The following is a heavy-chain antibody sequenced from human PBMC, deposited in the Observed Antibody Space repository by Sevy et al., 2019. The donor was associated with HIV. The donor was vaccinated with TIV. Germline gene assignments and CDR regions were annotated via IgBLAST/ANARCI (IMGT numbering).Heavy chain of an antibody. Sequence: ASVKVSGKASGGTFSSYGISWVRQAPGQELEWMGGIIPILGTVNYAQKFQGRVTITADESTKTAYMELSSLRSEDTAVYYCARGGGNGWYYFDYWGQETLVTVSS. J-gene: IGHJ4*02. D-gene: IGHD6-19*01. CDR3: ARGGGNGWYYFDY. V-gene: IGHV1-69*13. CDR1: GGTFSSYG. CDR2: IIPILGTV.